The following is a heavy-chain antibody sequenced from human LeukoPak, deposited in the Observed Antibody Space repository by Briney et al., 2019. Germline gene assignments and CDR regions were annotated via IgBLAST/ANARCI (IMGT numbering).Heavy chain of an antibody. D-gene: IGHD3-10*01. CDR2: IWYTGRT. CDR3: GRQNWFPYLDY. V-gene: IGHV4-39*07. CDR1: DYSMSSSSYY. Sequence: PSETPSLTCSVSDYSMSSSSYYWGWIRQPPGKGLEWLGSIWYTGRTDYRPSRRSRVTISIDKSKRLFYVRLISVTAADTVFYFCGRQNWFPYLDYWGRGAVVIVSS. J-gene: IGHJ4*02.